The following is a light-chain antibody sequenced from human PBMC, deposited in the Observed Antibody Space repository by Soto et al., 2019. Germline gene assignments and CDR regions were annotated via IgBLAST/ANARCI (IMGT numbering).Light chain of an antibody. CDR1: QSVSSN. V-gene: IGKV3-15*01. J-gene: IGKJ3*01. CDR3: QQYNNWPPKFT. CDR2: GAS. Sequence: EIVMTQSPATLSVSPGERATLSCRASQSVSSNLAWYQQKPGQAPRLLIYGASTRATGIPARFSGSGSGTEFTLTISSLQSEDFAVYHCQQYNNWPPKFTFGPGTKVDIK.